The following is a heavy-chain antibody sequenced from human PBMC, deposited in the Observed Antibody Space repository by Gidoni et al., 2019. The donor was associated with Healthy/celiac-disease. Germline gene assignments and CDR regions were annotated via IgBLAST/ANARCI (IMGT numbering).Heavy chain of an antibody. CDR2: ISSSSSTI. CDR3: AREGYGDSRGYYYYGMDV. V-gene: IGHV3-11*01. D-gene: IGHD4-17*01. CDR1: GFTFSDYY. J-gene: IGHJ6*02. Sequence: QVQLVESGGGLVKPGGSLILSCAASGFTFSDYYMSWIRQAPGKGLEWVLYISSSSSTIYYADSVKGRFTISRDNAKNSLDLQMNSLRAEDTAVYYCAREGYGDSRGYYYYGMDVWGQGTTVTVSS.